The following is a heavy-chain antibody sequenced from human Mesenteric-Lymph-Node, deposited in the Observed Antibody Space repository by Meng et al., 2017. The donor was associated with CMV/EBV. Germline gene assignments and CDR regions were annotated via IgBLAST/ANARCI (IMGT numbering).Heavy chain of an antibody. J-gene: IGHJ4*02. D-gene: IGHD6-13*01. V-gene: IGHV3-74*01. CDR1: GFTFGLYW. CDR3: VRSRRASSWYPLDY. Sequence: GGSLRLSCAATGFTFGLYWMHWVRQGPGKGLVWVSYIKGDETSTSYADSVKGRFTISRDNAKNTLYLQMNGLRADDSATYFCVRSRRASSWYPLDYWGQGTLVTVSS. CDR2: IKGDETST.